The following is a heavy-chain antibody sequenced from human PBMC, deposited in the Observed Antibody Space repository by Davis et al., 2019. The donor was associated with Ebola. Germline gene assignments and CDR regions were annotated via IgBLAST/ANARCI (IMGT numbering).Heavy chain of an antibody. J-gene: IGHJ5*02. CDR1: GGSISSYY. CDR3: ARGGMTRWFDP. Sequence: MPSETLSLTCTVLGGSISSYYWSWIRQPPGKGLEWIGYIYYSGSTNYNPSLKSRVTISVDTSKNQFSLKLSSVTAADTAVYYCARGGMTRWFDPWGQGTLVTVSS. D-gene: IGHD3-16*01. CDR2: IYYSGST. V-gene: IGHV4-59*01.